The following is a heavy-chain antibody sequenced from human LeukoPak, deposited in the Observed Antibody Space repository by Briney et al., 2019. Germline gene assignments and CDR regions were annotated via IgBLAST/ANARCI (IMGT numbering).Heavy chain of an antibody. D-gene: IGHD3-9*01. Sequence: GASVKVSCKASGYTFTGYYMHWVRQATGQGLEWMGWMNPNSGNTGYAQKFQGRVTITRNTSISTAYMELSSLRSEDTAVYYCARIGVTYYDILTGRYYMDVWGKGTTVTVSS. J-gene: IGHJ6*03. V-gene: IGHV1-8*03. CDR1: GYTFTGYY. CDR2: MNPNSGNT. CDR3: ARIGVTYYDILTGRYYMDV.